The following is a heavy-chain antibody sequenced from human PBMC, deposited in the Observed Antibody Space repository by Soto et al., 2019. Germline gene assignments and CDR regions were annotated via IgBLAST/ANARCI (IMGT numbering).Heavy chain of an antibody. J-gene: IGHJ1*01. CDR1: GFVFSRYS. CDR2: ISSTSTAT. Sequence: EVRLVESGGGLVQPGGSPRLSCAASGFVFSRYSLNWVRQAPGKGLEWVSYISSTSTATYHADSVKGRFTISRDNAKDSLYLQMNSLRAEDTAVYYCVRDLEYGDSDFQRWGQGTLVTVSS. D-gene: IGHD4-17*01. CDR3: VRDLEYGDSDFQR. V-gene: IGHV3-48*01.